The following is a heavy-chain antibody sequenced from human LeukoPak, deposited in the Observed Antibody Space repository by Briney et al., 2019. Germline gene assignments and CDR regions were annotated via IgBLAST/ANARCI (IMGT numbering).Heavy chain of an antibody. J-gene: IGHJ4*02. CDR3: ASGQPELLFVYY. CDR1: GYSISSGYY. CDR2: IYHSGST. D-gene: IGHD1-14*01. V-gene: IGHV4-38-2*01. Sequence: ASETLSLTCAVSGYSISSGYYWGWIRQPPGKGLEWIGSIYHSGSTYYNPSLKSRVTISVDTSKNQFSLKLSSVTAADTAVYYCASGQPELLFVYYWGQGTLVTVSS.